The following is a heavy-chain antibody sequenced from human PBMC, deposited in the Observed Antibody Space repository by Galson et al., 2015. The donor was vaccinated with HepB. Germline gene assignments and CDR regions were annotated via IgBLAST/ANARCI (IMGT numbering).Heavy chain of an antibody. Sequence: SCKASGYTFTTYAIHWVRQAPGQRLEWMGRINAGNGNTEYSQKFRDRVTITKYASATTAYLELRSLTSADTAIYYCARGADNIDYWGQGTLVTVSS. J-gene: IGHJ4*02. CDR1: GYTFTTYA. CDR3: ARGADNIDY. V-gene: IGHV1-3*01. CDR2: INAGNGNT. D-gene: IGHD1-14*01.